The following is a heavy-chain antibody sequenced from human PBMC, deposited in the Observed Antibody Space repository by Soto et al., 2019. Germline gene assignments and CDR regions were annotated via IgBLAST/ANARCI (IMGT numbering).Heavy chain of an antibody. CDR2: INPNNGVT. Sequence: QVQLVQSGAEVKKPGASVKVSCKASGYTFTDYYMNWVRQAPGQGLEWMGWINPNNGVTNYAQKFQGRVTMTRDTSISTAYRDLSRLRSDDTAVYYCARGALTVANWFDPWGQGTQVTVSS. V-gene: IGHV1-2*02. CDR1: GYTFTDYY. CDR3: ARGALTVANWFDP. D-gene: IGHD6-19*01. J-gene: IGHJ5*02.